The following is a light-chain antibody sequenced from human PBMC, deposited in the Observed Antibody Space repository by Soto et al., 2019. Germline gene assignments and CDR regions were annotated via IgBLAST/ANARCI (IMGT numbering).Light chain of an antibody. V-gene: IGKV1-8*01. Sequence: IPMTQSSSSLSSSTVARVTRTCRASQGISSYLAWYQQKPGKAPKLLIYAASTLQSGVPSRFSGSGSGTDFTLTISCLQSEDFATYYCQQYYSYPFAFGQGTKVDIK. CDR3: QQYYSYPFA. J-gene: IGKJ1*01. CDR2: AAS. CDR1: QGISSY.